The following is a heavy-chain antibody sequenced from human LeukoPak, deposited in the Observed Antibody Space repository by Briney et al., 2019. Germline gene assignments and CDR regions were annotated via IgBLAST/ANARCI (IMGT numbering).Heavy chain of an antibody. D-gene: IGHD6-13*01. J-gene: IGHJ4*02. CDR3: AREGIAAAGRPGNFDY. CDR2: ISPSGGST. V-gene: IGHV1-46*01. CDR1: GYTFTSNY. Sequence: ASVKVSCKAFGYTFTSNYMHWVRQAPGQGPEWMGVISPSGGSTTYAQKFQGRVTMTTDTSTSTAYMELRSLRSDDTAVYYCAREGIAAAGRPGNFDYWGQGTLVTVSS.